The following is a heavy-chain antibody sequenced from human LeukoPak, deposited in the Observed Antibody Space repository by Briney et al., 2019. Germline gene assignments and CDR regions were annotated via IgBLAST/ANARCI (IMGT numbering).Heavy chain of an antibody. CDR1: GFTFSSYW. CDR3: ARVGMVRGPPVEDYFDY. V-gene: IGHV3-7*01. CDR2: IKQDGSEK. D-gene: IGHD3-10*01. Sequence: GGSLRLSCAASGFTFSSYWMSWVRQAPGKRLEWVANIKQDGSEKYYVDSVKGRFTISRDNAKNSLYLQMNSLRAEDTAVYYCARVGMVRGPPVEDYFDYWGQGTLVTVSS. J-gene: IGHJ4*02.